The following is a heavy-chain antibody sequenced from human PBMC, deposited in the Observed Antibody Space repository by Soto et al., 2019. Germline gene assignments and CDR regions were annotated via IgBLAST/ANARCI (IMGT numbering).Heavy chain of an antibody. CDR1: GYPVTAYY. V-gene: IGHV1-2*02. CDR2: INPATGAA. D-gene: IGHD3-3*01. J-gene: IGHJ3*02. CDR3: ARGGGVGVAGSAAFDM. Sequence: QLHLVQSGAVVKKPGASVTVSCSASGYPVTAYYMHWVRQAPGRGLEWMGGINPATGAAKYTQTFQGRVTMTRDPSTSNVFMELSGLTSEDTAVFYCARGGGVGVAGSAAFDMWGQGTLVTVSS.